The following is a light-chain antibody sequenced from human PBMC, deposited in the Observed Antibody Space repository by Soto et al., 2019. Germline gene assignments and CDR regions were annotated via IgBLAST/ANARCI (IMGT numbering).Light chain of an antibody. Sequence: AIRMTQSPSSFSASTGDRVTITCRASQGSSSYLAWYQQKPGKAPKLLIYASSTLQSGVPSRFSGSGSGTDFTLTISCLQSEDFATYYCQQYYSYPLTFGGGTKVEIK. V-gene: IGKV1-8*01. J-gene: IGKJ4*01. CDR2: ASS. CDR1: QGSSSY. CDR3: QQYYSYPLT.